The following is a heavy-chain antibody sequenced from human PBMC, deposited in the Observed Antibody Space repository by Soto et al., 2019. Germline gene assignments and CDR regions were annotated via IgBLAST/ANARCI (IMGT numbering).Heavy chain of an antibody. Sequence: VGSLRLSCAASGFTFSDYYMSWIRQAPGKGLEWVSYISSSGSTIYYADSVKGRFTISRDNAKNSLYLQMNSLRAEDTAVYYCARGNYDFWSGALCHYDYWGQGTLVTVSS. CDR1: GFTFSDYY. CDR2: ISSSGSTI. J-gene: IGHJ4*02. CDR3: ARGNYDFWSGALCHYDY. D-gene: IGHD3-3*01. V-gene: IGHV3-11*01.